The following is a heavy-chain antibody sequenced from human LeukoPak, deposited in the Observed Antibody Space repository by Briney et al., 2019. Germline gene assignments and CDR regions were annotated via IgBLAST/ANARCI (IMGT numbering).Heavy chain of an antibody. J-gene: IGHJ2*01. Sequence: SETLSLTCAVAGGSISSYYWSWIRQPAGKGLEWIGRIYTSGSTNYNPSLKSRVTMSVDTSKNQFSLKLSSVTAADTAVYYCARDWGSGRCYDWYFDLWGRGTLVTVSS. D-gene: IGHD3-16*01. CDR2: IYTSGST. CDR3: ARDWGSGRCYDWYFDL. CDR1: GGSISSYY. V-gene: IGHV4-4*07.